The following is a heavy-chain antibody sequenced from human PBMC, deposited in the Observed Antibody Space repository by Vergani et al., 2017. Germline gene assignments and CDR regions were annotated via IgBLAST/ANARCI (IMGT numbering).Heavy chain of an antibody. V-gene: IGHV3-11*03. D-gene: IGHD5-18*01. CDR2: ISSRSSYT. CDR3: ACSGYSYGYDFDY. J-gene: IGHJ4*02. Sequence: VQLLESGGGLVQPGGSLRLSCAASGFTFSDYYMSWSRQAPGKGLEWVSYISSRSSYTNYADSVKGRFTISRDNAKKSLYLQMTSLRAEDTAVYYCACSGYSYGYDFDYWGQGPLVAVSS. CDR1: GFTFSDYY.